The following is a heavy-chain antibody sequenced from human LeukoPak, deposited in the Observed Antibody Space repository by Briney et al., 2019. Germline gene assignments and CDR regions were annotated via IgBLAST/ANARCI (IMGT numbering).Heavy chain of an antibody. CDR1: SFTLGDWY. CDR3: ARDFRNLGMDV. Sequence: PGGSLRLSCTTSSFTLGDWYMSWIRQAPGQGLEWVSYISNVGFSTHYADTVKGRFTVSRDNAKNSLFLQMDSLRAEDTAVYFCARDFRNLGMDVWGKGTTVTVSS. CDR2: ISNVGFST. D-gene: IGHD3-16*01. J-gene: IGHJ6*03. V-gene: IGHV3-11*01.